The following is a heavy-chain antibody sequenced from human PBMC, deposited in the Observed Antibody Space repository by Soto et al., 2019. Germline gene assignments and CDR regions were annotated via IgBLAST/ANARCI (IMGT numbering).Heavy chain of an antibody. Sequence: QVQLVQPGAEVKKPGPSVKVPCKASGYTFTRYDTNGVRQATGQGLEWMGWMNPNSGNTGYAQKFQGRGTMTRNTSISTAYMELSSLRSEDTAVYYCAREYSSGWSKDWGQGTLVTVSS. CDR2: MNPNSGNT. CDR1: GYTFTRYD. D-gene: IGHD6-19*01. V-gene: IGHV1-8*01. J-gene: IGHJ4*02. CDR3: AREYSSGWSKD.